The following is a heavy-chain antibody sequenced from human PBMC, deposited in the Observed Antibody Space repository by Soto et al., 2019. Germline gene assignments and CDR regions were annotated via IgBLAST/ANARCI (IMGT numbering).Heavy chain of an antibody. CDR3: ARPGDTAMAYYYYYGMDV. Sequence: PGESLKISCKGSGYNFYGYWIGWVRQMPGKGLEWMGIIYPDHSQTIYSPSLQGQVTMSADKSINSAYLQWTSLEASDTAMYYCARPGDTAMAYYYYYGMDVWGQGTTVTV. D-gene: IGHD5-18*01. V-gene: IGHV5-51*01. CDR2: IYPDHSQT. J-gene: IGHJ6*02. CDR1: GYNFYGYW.